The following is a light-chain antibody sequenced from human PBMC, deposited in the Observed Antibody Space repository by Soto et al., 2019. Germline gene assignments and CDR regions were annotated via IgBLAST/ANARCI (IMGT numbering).Light chain of an antibody. CDR2: DTA. V-gene: IGKV3-15*01. CDR3: QQYSKWPT. J-gene: IGKJ5*01. CDR1: ESVSGN. Sequence: EIVMTQSPATLSVSPGERTTLSCRASESVSGNLAWYQQKPGQAPRLLIYDTASRATAIPARFSGSVSGTEFSFTISSLQSEDFAVYYCQQYSKWPTFGQGTRLEIK.